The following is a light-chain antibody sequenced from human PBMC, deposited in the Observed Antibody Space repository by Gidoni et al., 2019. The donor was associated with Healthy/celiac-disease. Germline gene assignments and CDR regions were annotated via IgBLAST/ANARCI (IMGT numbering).Light chain of an antibody. CDR3: QQSNTSPWT. Sequence: IQMTQSPSTLSASVGDRVTITCRASQSVNSWLAWYQQKPGKAPKLLVYRTSTLESGVPSRFSGSGSGTEFTLTISSLQPDDFATYYCQQSNTSPWTFGQGTKVEIK. CDR2: RTS. CDR1: QSVNSW. V-gene: IGKV1-5*03. J-gene: IGKJ1*01.